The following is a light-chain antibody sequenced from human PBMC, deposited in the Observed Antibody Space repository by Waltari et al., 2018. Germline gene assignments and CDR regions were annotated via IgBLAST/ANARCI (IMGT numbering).Light chain of an antibody. V-gene: IGLV4-69*01. CDR2: VNSDGSH. J-gene: IGLJ3*02. Sequence: QLVLTQSPSASASLGASVKITCTLSSGPSSTIIAWHQQQPEKGPRYLMKVNSDGSHSKGDEIPDRVSCSSSGAGPDLPISSLQSGDEAEYDCHTGGHGTWVFGGGTKLTVL. CDR3: HTGGHGTWV. CDR1: SGPSSTI.